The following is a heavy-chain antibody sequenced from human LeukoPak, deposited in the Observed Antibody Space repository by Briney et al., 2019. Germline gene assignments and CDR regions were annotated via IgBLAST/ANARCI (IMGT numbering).Heavy chain of an antibody. CDR1: GGSISSGDYY. CDR2: IYYSGST. V-gene: IGHV4-30-4*01. D-gene: IGHD6-13*01. CDR3: ARNPGYSSSWYRLRAYYFDY. Sequence: PSQTLSLTCTVSGGSISSGDYYWSWIRQPPGKGLEWIGYIYYSGSTYYNPSLKSRVTISVDTSKNQFSLKLSSVTAADTAVYYCARNPGYSSSWYRLRAYYFDYWGQGTLVTVSS. J-gene: IGHJ4*02.